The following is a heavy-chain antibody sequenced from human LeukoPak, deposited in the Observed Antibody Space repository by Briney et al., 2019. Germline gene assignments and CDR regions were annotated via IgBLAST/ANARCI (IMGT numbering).Heavy chain of an antibody. CDR2: IYYSGIT. D-gene: IGHD3-22*01. CDR3: ASRMNYYDSSGYPAGDI. V-gene: IGHV4-39*07. Sequence: SETLSLTCTVSGGSIASSSNYWVWIRQPPGKGLEWIGNIYYSGITYYNPSLKSRVTISVDTSKNQFSLKLSSVTAADTAVYYCASRMNYYDSSGYPAGDIWGQGTMVTVSS. J-gene: IGHJ3*02. CDR1: GGSIASSSNY.